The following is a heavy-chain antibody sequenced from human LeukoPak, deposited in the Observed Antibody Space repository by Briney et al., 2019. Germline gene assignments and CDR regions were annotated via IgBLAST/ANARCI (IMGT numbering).Heavy chain of an antibody. CDR2: IYYSGST. J-gene: IGHJ4*02. CDR3: ARSIVGATTHDY. V-gene: IGHV4-59*01. CDR1: GGSIRSYY. Sequence: KPSETLSLTCTVSGGSIRSYYWSCIRQPPGKGLEWSGYIYYSGSTNYNPSLKSRVTISVDTSKNQFSLKLSSVTAADTAVYYCARSIVGATTHDYWGQGTLVTVSS. D-gene: IGHD1-26*01.